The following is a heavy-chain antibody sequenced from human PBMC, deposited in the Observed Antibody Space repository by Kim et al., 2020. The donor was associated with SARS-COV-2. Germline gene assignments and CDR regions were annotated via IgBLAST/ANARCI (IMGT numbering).Heavy chain of an antibody. J-gene: IGHJ4*02. CDR3: AQGLAAVGGSARY. CDR1: GFTFTSYD. D-gene: IGHD6-19*01. V-gene: IGHV3-23*01. CDR2: IDGGGVGT. Sequence: GGSLRLSCAASGFTFTSYDMSWVRQAPGKGLEWVSHIDGGGVGTNHAASVKGRFTTSRDNSKNTLYLQMSSLRAEDTALYYCAQGLAAVGGSARYWAQ.